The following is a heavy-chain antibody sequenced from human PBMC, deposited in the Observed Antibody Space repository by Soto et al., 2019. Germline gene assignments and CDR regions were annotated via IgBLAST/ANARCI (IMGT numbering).Heavy chain of an antibody. CDR1: GYTFTSYG. CDR2: ISAYNGNT. CDR3: ARDFRVRGVTFDFDY. V-gene: IGHV1-18*01. Sequence: ASVKVSCKASGYTFTSYGISWVRQAPGQGLEWMGWISAYNGNTNYAQKLQGRVTMTTDTSTSTAYMELRSLRSDDTAVYYCARDFRVRGVTFDFDYWGQGTLVTAPQ. D-gene: IGHD3-10*01. J-gene: IGHJ4*02.